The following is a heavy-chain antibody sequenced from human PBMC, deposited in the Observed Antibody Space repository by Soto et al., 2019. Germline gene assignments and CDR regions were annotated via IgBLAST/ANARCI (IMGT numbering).Heavy chain of an antibody. Sequence: QVQLVESGGGVVQPGRSLRLSCAVSGFTFSSYGMHWVRQAPGKGLEWVAHISYDGSNEHYVDSVKGRFTISRDNSKNKLYLQMNSLRAEDTAVYYCAKDTYCHDRSGYYIFDDWGQGTLVTVSS. CDR3: AKDTYCHDRSGYYIFDD. CDR1: GFTFSSYG. D-gene: IGHD3-22*01. J-gene: IGHJ4*02. V-gene: IGHV3-30*18. CDR2: ISYDGSNE.